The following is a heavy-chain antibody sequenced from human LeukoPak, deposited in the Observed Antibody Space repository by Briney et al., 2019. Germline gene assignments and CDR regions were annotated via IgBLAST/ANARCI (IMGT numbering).Heavy chain of an antibody. Sequence: SETLSLTCTVSGGSISSGGYYWSWIRQHPGKGLEWIGYIYYSGSTYYNPSLKSRVTISVDTSKNQFSLKLSSVTAADTAAYYCARLVVPAAIPSYYYGMDVWGQGTTVTVSS. J-gene: IGHJ6*02. V-gene: IGHV4-31*03. CDR1: GGSISSGGYY. D-gene: IGHD2-2*02. CDR3: ARLVVPAAIPSYYYGMDV. CDR2: IYYSGST.